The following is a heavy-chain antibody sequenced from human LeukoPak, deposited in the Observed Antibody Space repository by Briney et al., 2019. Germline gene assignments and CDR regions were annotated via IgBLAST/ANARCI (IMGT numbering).Heavy chain of an antibody. CDR3: ARHPSADYHSGSYYVNEIDY. D-gene: IGHD3-22*01. J-gene: IGHJ4*02. V-gene: IGHV4-39*01. Sequence: KSSETLSLTCTVSGGSISSSSYYWGWIRQPPGKGLEWIGSIYYSGSTYYNPSLKSRVTISVDTSKNQFSLKLTSVTAADTAVYYCARHPSADYHSGSYYVNEIDYWGLGTLVTVSS. CDR1: GGSISSSSYY. CDR2: IYYSGST.